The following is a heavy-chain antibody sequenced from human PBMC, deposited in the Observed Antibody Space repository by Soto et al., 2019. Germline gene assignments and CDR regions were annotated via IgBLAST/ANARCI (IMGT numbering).Heavy chain of an antibody. CDR3: ARGPGRPPLRNYGMDV. CDR2: ISSSSSYI. J-gene: IGHJ6*02. CDR1: GFTFSSYS. Sequence: EVQLVESGGGLVKPGGSLRLSCAASGFTFSSYSMNWVRQAPGKGLEWVSSISSSSSYIYYADSVKGRFTISRDNSKNTLSLQMNSLRAEDTAVYYCARGPGRPPLRNYGMDVWGQGTTVTVSS. V-gene: IGHV3-21*01.